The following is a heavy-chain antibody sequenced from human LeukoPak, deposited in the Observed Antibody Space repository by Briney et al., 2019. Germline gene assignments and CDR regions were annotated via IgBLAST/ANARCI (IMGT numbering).Heavy chain of an antibody. Sequence: GGSLRLSCAASGLTASSNYMSWVRQAPGKGLEWVSVIHSAGHSYYADSVKGRFTISRDNSKNTVYLQMNSLRAEDTAVYYCARRLPYYYDSSGYFDFWGQGALVTVSS. CDR2: IHSAGHS. J-gene: IGHJ4*02. D-gene: IGHD3-22*01. CDR3: ARRLPYYYDSSGYFDF. CDR1: GLTASSNY. V-gene: IGHV3-66*04.